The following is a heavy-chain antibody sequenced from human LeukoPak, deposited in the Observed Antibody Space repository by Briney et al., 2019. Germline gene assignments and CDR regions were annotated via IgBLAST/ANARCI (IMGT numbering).Heavy chain of an antibody. J-gene: IGHJ5*02. CDR2: IIPIFVTA. CDR1: GGTFSSYA. CDR3: ASAVYYVRMGGNWFDP. D-gene: IGHD3-10*02. V-gene: IGHV1-69*01. Sequence: SVKVSCKASGGTFSSYAISWVRQAPGQGLEWMGGIIPIFVTANYAQKFQGRVTITADESTSTAYMELSSLRSEDTAVSYCASAVYYVRMGGNWFDPWGQGTLVTVSS.